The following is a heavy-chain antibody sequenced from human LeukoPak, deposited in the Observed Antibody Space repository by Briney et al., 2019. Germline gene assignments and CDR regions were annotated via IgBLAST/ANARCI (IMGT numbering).Heavy chain of an antibody. V-gene: IGHV3-23*01. CDR2: ISGSGGST. D-gene: IGHD2-2*01. CDR3: ARDPSVVPAAVNWFDP. Sequence: GGSLRLSCAASGFTFSSYAMSWVRQAPGKGLEWVSAISGSGGSTYYADSVKGRFTISRDNAKNSLYLQMNSLRAEDTAVYYCARDPSVVPAAVNWFDPWGQGTLVTVSS. J-gene: IGHJ5*02. CDR1: GFTFSSYA.